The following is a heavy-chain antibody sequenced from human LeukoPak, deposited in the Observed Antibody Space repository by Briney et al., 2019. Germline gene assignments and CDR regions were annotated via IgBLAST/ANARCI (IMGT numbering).Heavy chain of an antibody. J-gene: IGHJ2*01. D-gene: IGHD7-27*01. CDR2: IYYSGST. V-gene: IGHV4-31*02. CDR3: ARDMGTWYFDL. Sequence: SETLSLTCSVSGGSISSGGYHWSWIRQHPGKGLEWIGYIYYSGSTDYNPSLKSRVTISVDTSKNQFSLKLSSVTAADTAVYYCARDMGTWYFDLWGRGTLVTVYS. CDR1: GGSISSGGYH.